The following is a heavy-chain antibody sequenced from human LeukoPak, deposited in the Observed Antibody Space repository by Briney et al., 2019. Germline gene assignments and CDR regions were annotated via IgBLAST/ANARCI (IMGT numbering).Heavy chain of an antibody. CDR3: ARGLPYSSSSSP. J-gene: IGHJ5*02. V-gene: IGHV1-8*01. D-gene: IGHD6-13*01. CDR1: GYTFTSYD. Sequence: ASVTVSCTGSGYTFTSYDINWVRQAPGQGLEWMGWMNPNSGNTGYAQKFQGRVTMTRNTSISTAYMELSSLRSEDTAVYYCARGLPYSSSSSPWGQGTLVTVSS. CDR2: MNPNSGNT.